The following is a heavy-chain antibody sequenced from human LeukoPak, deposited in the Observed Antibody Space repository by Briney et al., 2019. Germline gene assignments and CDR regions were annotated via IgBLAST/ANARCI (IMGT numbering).Heavy chain of an antibody. V-gene: IGHV3-21*01. Sequence: GGSLRLSCAASGFTFSSYSMNWVSQAPGKGLEWVSSISSSSSYIYYADSVKGRFNISRDNAKNSLHLQMNILRADDTAVYYCATDSKRGYSYGSPTDGFDLWGQGTMVTVSS. D-gene: IGHD5-18*01. CDR2: ISSSSSYI. CDR1: GFTFSSYS. CDR3: ATDSKRGYSYGSPTDGFDL. J-gene: IGHJ3*01.